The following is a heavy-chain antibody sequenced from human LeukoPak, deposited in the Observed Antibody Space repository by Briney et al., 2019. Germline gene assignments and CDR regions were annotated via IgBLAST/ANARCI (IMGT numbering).Heavy chain of an antibody. V-gene: IGHV1-2*02. D-gene: IGHD5-24*01. J-gene: IGHJ4*02. CDR2: INPNSGGT. CDR3: ARGKRARWLQADYFDY. Sequence: GASVKVSCKASGYTFTCYYLHWVRQAPGQGLEWMGWINPNSGGTNYAQKFQGRVTMTRDTSISTAYMELSRLRSDDTAVYYCARGKRARWLQADYFDYWGQGTLVTVSS. CDR1: GYTFTCYY.